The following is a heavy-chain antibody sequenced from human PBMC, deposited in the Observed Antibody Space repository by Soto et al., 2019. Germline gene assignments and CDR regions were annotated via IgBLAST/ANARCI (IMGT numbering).Heavy chain of an antibody. CDR1: GFTVSTKY. CDR3: ARDPWAADY. V-gene: IGHV3-66*01. J-gene: IGHJ4*02. CDR2: IYSGGST. Sequence: EVQLVEAGGGVVQPGGSLRLSCAASGFTVSTKYMSWVRQAPGKGLEWGSVIYSGGSTFYADSVRGRFTLSRDNYKNTVNLQMNSLRAEDTAGYYCARDPWAADYWGQGTLVTVSS. D-gene: IGHD3-16*01.